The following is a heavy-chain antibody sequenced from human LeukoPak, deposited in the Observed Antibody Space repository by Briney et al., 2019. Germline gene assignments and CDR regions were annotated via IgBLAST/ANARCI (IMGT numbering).Heavy chain of an antibody. D-gene: IGHD3-10*01. CDR1: GYTFTSYY. J-gene: IGHJ4*02. V-gene: IGHV1-2*02. CDR3: ARGNFYDNKGYSPELRY. CDR2: SDPKSGAT. Sequence: ASVQVSCKTSGYTFTSYYIHWLRQAPGQRFEWMGWSDPKSGATKYEHFQGRVTMTRDASISTAYMELSRLTSDDTAVYYCARGNFYDNKGYSPELRYWGQGTLVTVSS.